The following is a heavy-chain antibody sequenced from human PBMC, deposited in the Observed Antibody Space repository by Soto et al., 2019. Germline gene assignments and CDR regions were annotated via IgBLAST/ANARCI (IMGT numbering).Heavy chain of an antibody. CDR3: ARQPSMSTFGGDVTGDFDH. J-gene: IGHJ4*02. V-gene: IGHV4-31*03. Sequence: QVQLQESGPGLVKTSETLSLTCTVSGVSISSGGFYWSWMRQHPGRGLEYIGYIIYSGNTHYNPSLNSRVTISVDTSKNQFPLKPGSVPAAGRAVYYCARQPSMSTFGGDVTGDFDHWGLGALVTVSS. D-gene: IGHD3-16*01. CDR1: GVSISSGGFY. CDR2: IIYSGNT.